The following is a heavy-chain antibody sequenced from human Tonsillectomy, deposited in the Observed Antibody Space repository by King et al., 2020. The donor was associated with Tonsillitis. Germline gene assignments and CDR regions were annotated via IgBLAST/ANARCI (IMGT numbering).Heavy chain of an antibody. J-gene: IGHJ6*03. D-gene: IGHD2/OR15-2a*01. CDR1: GGSFSGYY. V-gene: IGHV4-34*01. CDR3: ARGTLNKYSSYYYMDV. CDR2: INHSGST. Sequence: HVQLQQWGAGLLKPSETLSLTCAVYGGSFSGYYWSWIRQPPGKGLEWIGEINHSGSTNYNPSLKSRVTISVDTSKNQFSLKLSSVTAADTAVYYCARGTLNKYSSYYYMDVWGKGTTVTVSS.